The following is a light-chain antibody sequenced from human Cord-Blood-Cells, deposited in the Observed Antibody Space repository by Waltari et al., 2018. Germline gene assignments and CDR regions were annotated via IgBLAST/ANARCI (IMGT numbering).Light chain of an antibody. CDR2: DVS. CDR3: SSYTSSSTWV. V-gene: IGLV2-14*01. Sequence: QSALTQPASVSGSPGQSTTISCTGTSRDVGGYNYVPWYQQHPGKAPKLMIYDVSKRPSVVSNRFSGSKSGNTASLTISGLQAEDEADYYCSSYTSSSTWVFGGGTKLTVL. CDR1: SRDVGGYNY. J-gene: IGLJ3*02.